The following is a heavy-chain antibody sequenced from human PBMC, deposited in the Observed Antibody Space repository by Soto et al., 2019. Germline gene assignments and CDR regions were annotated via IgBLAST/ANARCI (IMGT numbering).Heavy chain of an antibody. V-gene: IGHV4-59*11. CDR3: ARGRQKLVNHDAFDI. CDR1: GGSFSGHC. D-gene: IGHD6-13*01. Sequence: TSQPLSLPYTVYGGSFSGHCRSWIRQHPGKGLEWIGYIYYSGSTNYNPSLKSRVTISVDTSKNQFSLKLSSVTAADTAVYYCARGRQKLVNHDAFDIWGQGTMVTVSS. CDR2: IYYSGST. J-gene: IGHJ3*02.